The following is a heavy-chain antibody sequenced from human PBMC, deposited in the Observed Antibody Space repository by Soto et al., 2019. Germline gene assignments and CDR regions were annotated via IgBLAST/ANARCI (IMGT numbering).Heavy chain of an antibody. D-gene: IGHD4-17*01. CDR1: GCTLSSYT. CDR3: ARDDVHDYGDYVVY. Sequence: ASVKVSCTDSGCTLSSYTSSWVRQAPGQGLEWMGWISAYNGNTNYAQKLQGRVTITTDKSTSTAYMELRSLRSDDTAVYYCARDDVHDYGDYVVYWGQGTLVTVSS. J-gene: IGHJ4*02. V-gene: IGHV1-18*01. CDR2: ISAYNGNT.